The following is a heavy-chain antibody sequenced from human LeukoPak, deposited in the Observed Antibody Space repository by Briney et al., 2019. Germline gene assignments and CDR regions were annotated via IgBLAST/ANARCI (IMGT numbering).Heavy chain of an antibody. CDR1: GFIFRSHG. J-gene: IGHJ4*02. Sequence: GGSLRLSCAASGFIFRSHGMNWVRQAPGKGLEWVSGISPSGDITYYADSVKGRFTISRDNSKNTLYLQMNSLRAEDTAIYYCAKGLGSGTYSWGFDYWGQGTLVTVSS. CDR3: AKGLGSGTYSWGFDY. V-gene: IGHV3-23*01. CDR2: ISPSGDIT. D-gene: IGHD3-10*01.